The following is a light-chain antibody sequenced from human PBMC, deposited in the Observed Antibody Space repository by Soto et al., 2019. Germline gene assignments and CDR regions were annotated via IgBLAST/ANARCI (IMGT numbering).Light chain of an antibody. CDR2: LGS. CDR1: QSLLHSSGHNF. V-gene: IGKV2-28*01. CDR3: MQGVQLPLT. Sequence: DIVMTQSPLSLPVTPGEPASISCRSSQSLLHSSGHNFLDWYLQKPWQSPQLLIYLGSNRASGVPDRFSGSGSGTDFTLKISRVEAEDVGVYYCMQGVQLPLTFGQGTKLEIK. J-gene: IGKJ2*01.